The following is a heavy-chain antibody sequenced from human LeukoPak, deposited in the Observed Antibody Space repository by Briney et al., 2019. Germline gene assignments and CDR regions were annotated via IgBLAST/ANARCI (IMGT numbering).Heavy chain of an antibody. CDR3: AKSREPLSPGIAAAGLYYFDY. CDR1: GYTFTGYY. CDR2: INPNSGGT. J-gene: IGHJ4*02. D-gene: IGHD6-13*01. V-gene: IGHV1-2*02. Sequence: ASVKVSCKASGYTFTGYYMHWVRQAPGQGLEWMGWINPNSGGTNYAQKLQGRVTMTTDTSTSTAYMELRSLRSDDTAVYYCAKSREPLSPGIAAAGLYYFDYWGQGTLVTVSS.